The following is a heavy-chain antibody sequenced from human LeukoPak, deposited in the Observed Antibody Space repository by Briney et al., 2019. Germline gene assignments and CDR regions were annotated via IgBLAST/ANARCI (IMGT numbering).Heavy chain of an antibody. D-gene: IGHD2-21*02. Sequence: PGGSLRLSCAASGFTFSSYWMSWVRQAPGKGLEWVGRIKSKTDGGTTDYAAPVKGRFTISRDDSKNTLYLQMNSLKTEDTAVYYCTTHIVVVTAIPPWGQGTLVTVSS. V-gene: IGHV3-15*01. CDR2: IKSKTDGGTT. J-gene: IGHJ5*02. CDR3: TTHIVVVTAIPP. CDR1: GFTFSSYW.